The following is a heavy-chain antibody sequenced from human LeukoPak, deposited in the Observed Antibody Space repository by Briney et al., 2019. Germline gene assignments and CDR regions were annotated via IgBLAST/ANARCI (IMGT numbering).Heavy chain of an antibody. CDR3: ARVIAASPYYMDV. V-gene: IGHV3-7*01. J-gene: IGHJ6*03. CDR2: IKQDGSEK. Sequence: GGSLRLSCAASGFTFSSYWMSWVRRAPGKGLEWVANIKQDGSEKYYVDSVEGRFTISRDNAKNSLYLQMNSLRAEDTAVYYCARVIAASPYYMDVWGKGTTVTVSS. CDR1: GFTFSSYW. D-gene: IGHD6-6*01.